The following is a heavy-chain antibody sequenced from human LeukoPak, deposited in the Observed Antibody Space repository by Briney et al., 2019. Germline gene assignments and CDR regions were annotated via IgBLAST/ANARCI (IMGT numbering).Heavy chain of an antibody. Sequence: GASVKVSCKASGYTFTGYYMHWVRQAPGQGLEWMGWINPNSGGTNYAQKFQGRVTMTRDTSISTAYMELSRLKSDDTAVYYCARVGCGGGNCYSPYYWFDPWGQGTLVTVSS. D-gene: IGHD2-15*01. J-gene: IGHJ5*02. CDR2: INPNSGGT. V-gene: IGHV1-2*02. CDR1: GYTFTGYY. CDR3: ARVGCGGGNCYSPYYWFDP.